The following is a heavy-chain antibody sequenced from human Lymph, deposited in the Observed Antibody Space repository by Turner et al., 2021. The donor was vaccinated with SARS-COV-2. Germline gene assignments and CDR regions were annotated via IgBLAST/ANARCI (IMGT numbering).Heavy chain of an antibody. CDR2: ISGSGVST. CDR1: GLTFSSYA. J-gene: IGHJ4*02. D-gene: IGHD3-22*01. CDR3: AKNEMAMIVVVITLFDY. V-gene: IGHV3-23*01. Sequence: ELQLLESGGGLVQPGGSLRLSCAASGLTFSSYAISWVRQAPGKGLEWVSTISGSGVSTYYADSVKGRFTISRDNSKNTLYLQMNSLRAEDTAVYYCAKNEMAMIVVVITLFDYWGQGTLVTVSS.